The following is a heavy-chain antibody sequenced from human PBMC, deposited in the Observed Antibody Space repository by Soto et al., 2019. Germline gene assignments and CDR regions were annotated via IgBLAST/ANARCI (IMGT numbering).Heavy chain of an antibody. J-gene: IGHJ4*02. D-gene: IGHD2-2*02. CDR3: ARPAVSNYCSIISSYTALDF. CDR1: GYSFKNYW. CDR2: VDPSDSYS. Sequence: GGALKIARKGAGYSFKNYWITWGRQMPGKGVEGIRRVDPSDSYSNSSPSFHSHVTISADKSITTASHQWSSLQASHTAIYYCARPAVSNYCSIISSYTALDFWGQGTLVTVSS. V-gene: IGHV5-10-1*01.